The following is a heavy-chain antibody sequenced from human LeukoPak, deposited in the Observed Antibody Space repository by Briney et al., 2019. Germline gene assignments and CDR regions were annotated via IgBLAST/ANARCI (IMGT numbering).Heavy chain of an antibody. CDR1: GYTFTCYY. CDR2: INPNSGGT. J-gene: IGHJ4*02. V-gene: IGHV1-2*02. CDR3: AKDPPMMWVVTD. Sequence: ASVKVSCKASGYTFTCYYIHWVRQAPGQGLEWMGWINPNSGGTNYAQKFQGRVTMARDTSISTAYMELSSLRSEDTAVYYCAKDPPMMWVVTDWGQGTLVTVSS. D-gene: IGHD2-21*02.